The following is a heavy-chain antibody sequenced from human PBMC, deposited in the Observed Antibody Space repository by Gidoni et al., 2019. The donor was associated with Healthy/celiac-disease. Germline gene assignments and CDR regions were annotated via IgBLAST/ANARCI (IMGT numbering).Heavy chain of an antibody. J-gene: IGHJ4*02. D-gene: IGHD5-18*01. CDR1: GFTFSSYG. CDR2: ISYDGSNK. Sequence: QVQLVESGGGVVQPGRSLRLSCAASGFTFSSYGMHWVRQAPGKGLGWVAVISYDGSNKYYADSVKGRFTISRDNSKNTLYLQMNSLRAEDTAVYYCAKDGGYSYGYFIDYWGQGTLVTVSS. CDR3: AKDGGYSYGYFIDY. V-gene: IGHV3-30*18.